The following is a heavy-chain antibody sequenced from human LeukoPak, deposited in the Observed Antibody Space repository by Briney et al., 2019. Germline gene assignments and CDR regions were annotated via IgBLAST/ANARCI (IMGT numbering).Heavy chain of an antibody. CDR1: GGSISSSSYY. CDR3: ARNYDSSGYYGP. CDR2: INHSGST. V-gene: IGHV4-39*07. D-gene: IGHD3-22*01. Sequence: PSETLSLTCTVSGGSISSSSYYWGWIRQPPGKGLEWIGEINHSGSTNYNPSLKSRVTISVDTSKNQFSLKLSSVTAADTAVYYCARNYDSSGYYGPWGQGTLVTVSS. J-gene: IGHJ5*02.